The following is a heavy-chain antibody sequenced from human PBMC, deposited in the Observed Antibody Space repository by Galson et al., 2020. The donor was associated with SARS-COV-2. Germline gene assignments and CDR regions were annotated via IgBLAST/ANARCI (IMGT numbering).Heavy chain of an antibody. CDR1: GFTFRNAW. V-gene: IGHV3-15*01. CDR2: IKSTTDGGTT. CDR3: ARDLGVVGGLDY. D-gene: IGHD2-2*01. J-gene: IGHJ4*02. Sequence: GESLKISCAASGFTFRNAWMGWVRQAPGKGLEWVGRIKSTTDGGTTDYAASVRGRFTISRDDSKNTLYLQMNSLRAEDTAVYYCARDLGVVGGLDYWGQGTLVTVSS.